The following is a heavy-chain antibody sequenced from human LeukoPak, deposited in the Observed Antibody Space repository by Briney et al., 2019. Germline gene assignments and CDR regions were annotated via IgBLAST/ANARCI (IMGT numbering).Heavy chain of an antibody. Sequence: GGSLRLSCAASGFTFSSYWMSWVRQAPGKGLEWVSVIYSGGSTYYADSVKGRFTISRDNSKNTLYLQMNSLRAEDTAVYYCARDPGSQRWLQPGDYWGQGTLVTVSS. CDR1: GFTFSSYW. CDR2: IYSGGST. J-gene: IGHJ4*02. CDR3: ARDPGSQRWLQPGDY. V-gene: IGHV3-66*02. D-gene: IGHD5-24*01.